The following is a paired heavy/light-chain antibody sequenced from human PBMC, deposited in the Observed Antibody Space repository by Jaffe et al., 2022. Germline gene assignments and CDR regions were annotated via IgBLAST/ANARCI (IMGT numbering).Heavy chain of an antibody. CDR3: ARSRSMSHYDALHI. D-gene: IGHD2-8*01. CDR1: GYSISSGYY. J-gene: IGHJ3*02. Sequence: QVQLQESGPGLVKPSETLSLTCAVSGYSISSGYYWGWIRQPPGKGLEWIGSIHYSGNTYYNPSLKSRVTISVDTSKNQFSLKVNSVTAADTAVYYCARSRSMSHYDALHIWGQGTMVTVSS. V-gene: IGHV4-38-2*01. CDR2: IHYSGNT.
Light chain of an antibody. J-gene: IGKJ2*01. CDR3: QQYYSTFPT. CDR2: WTS. V-gene: IGKV4-1*01. CDR1: QSVLYSSNNKNY. Sequence: DIVMTQSPDSLAVSLGERATINCKSSQSVLYSSNNKNYVAWYQQKPGQPPKLLIYWTSTRESGVPDRFSGSGSGTDFTLTISSLQAEDVAVYYCQQYYSTFPTFGQGTKLEIK.